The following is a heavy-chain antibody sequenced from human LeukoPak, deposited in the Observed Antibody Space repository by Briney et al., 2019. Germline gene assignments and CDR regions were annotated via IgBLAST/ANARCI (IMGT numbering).Heavy chain of an antibody. D-gene: IGHD2-15*01. J-gene: IGHJ5*02. V-gene: IGHV4-39*01. Sequence: SETLSLTCTVSGGSISSSSYYWGWIRQPPGKGLEWIGSIYYSGTTYYNPSLKSRVTVSVDTSNNQFSLKLDSVSAADTAIYYCARHQCSGGRCKPVDWFDPWGQGMLVTVSS. CDR2: IYYSGTT. CDR1: GGSISSSSYY. CDR3: ARHQCSGGRCKPVDWFDP.